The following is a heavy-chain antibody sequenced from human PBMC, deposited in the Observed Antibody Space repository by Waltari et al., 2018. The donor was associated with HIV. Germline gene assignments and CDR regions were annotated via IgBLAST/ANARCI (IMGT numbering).Heavy chain of an antibody. CDR1: GFTLRCYS. CDR2: ISSSGSYI. D-gene: IGHD6-13*01. CDR3: ARVWYSSSRGEPDY. Sequence: EVQLVESGGGLVKPGGSLRLSCVVSGFTLRCYSLNWVRQAPGKGLEWVSSISSSGSYIYYADSLKGRFTISRDNAKNSLYLQMNSLRAEDTAVYYCARVWYSSSRGEPDYWGQGALVTVSS. J-gene: IGHJ4*02. V-gene: IGHV3-21*01.